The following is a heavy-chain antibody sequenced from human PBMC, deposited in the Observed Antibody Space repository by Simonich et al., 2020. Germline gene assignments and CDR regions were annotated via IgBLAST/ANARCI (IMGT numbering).Heavy chain of an antibody. J-gene: IGHJ3*02. V-gene: IGHV4-34*01. CDR3: ARGKGWKNAFDI. D-gene: IGHD1-1*01. Sequence: QVQLQQWGAGLLKPSETLSLPCAVYGGSLSGYYWSWIRQPPGKGLEWIGEINHSGSTNYNPARKSRVTISVDTSKNQCSLKLSSVTAADTAVYYCARGKGWKNAFDIWGQGTMVTVSS. CDR2: INHSGST. CDR1: GGSLSGYY.